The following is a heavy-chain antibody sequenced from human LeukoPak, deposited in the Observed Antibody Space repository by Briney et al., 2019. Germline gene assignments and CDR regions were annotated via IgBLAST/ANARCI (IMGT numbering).Heavy chain of an antibody. V-gene: IGHV3-23*01. CDR3: AKDSTGDHWYFDL. CDR1: GFTFDDYA. J-gene: IGHJ2*01. Sequence: GGSLRLSCAASGFTFDDYAMHWVRQAPGKGLEWVSAISDSGGSTNYADSVKGRFTISRDNSKNTLYLQMNSLRAEDTAVYYCAKDSTGDHWYFDLWGRGTLVTVSS. CDR2: ISDSGGST. D-gene: IGHD7-27*01.